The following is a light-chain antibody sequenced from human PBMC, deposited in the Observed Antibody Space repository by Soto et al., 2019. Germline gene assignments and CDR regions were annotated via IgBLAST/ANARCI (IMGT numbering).Light chain of an antibody. CDR3: AAWDDSLSEWV. CDR2: RNN. V-gene: IGLV1-47*01. Sequence: QSVLTQPPSASGTHGQRVSISCSGSSSNIGSNYVYWYQQLPGTAPKLLIYRNNQRPSGVPDRFSGSKSGTSASLAISGLRSEDEADYYCAAWDDSLSEWVFGGGTKVTVL. CDR1: SSNIGSNY. J-gene: IGLJ3*02.